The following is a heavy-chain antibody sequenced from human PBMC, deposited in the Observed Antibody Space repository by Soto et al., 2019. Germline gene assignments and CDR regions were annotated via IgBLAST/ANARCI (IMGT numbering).Heavy chain of an antibody. CDR3: AKDQASGKCSFDS. CDR2: VAYNRSNE. J-gene: IGHJ4*02. CDR1: VVTFNISG. V-gene: IGHV3-30*18. Sequence: GSLRLSSAPSVVTFNISGVHWVHHAPDNRLEGVALVAYNRSNECYEDSVKGRFSSSRNNTKNTLFLQLKSLSTDDTAVYYCAKDQASGKCSFDSWGQGTLVTVSS.